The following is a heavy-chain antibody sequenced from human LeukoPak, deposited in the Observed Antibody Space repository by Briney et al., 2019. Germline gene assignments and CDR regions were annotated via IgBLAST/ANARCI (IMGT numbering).Heavy chain of an antibody. CDR3: AKGGSTYSYSFDY. D-gene: IGHD2-15*01. CDR1: GFTFNNYG. Sequence: GGSLRLSCAASGFTFNNYGMHWVRQAPAKGREWVTFIRYDGSNTYYADSVKGRFTISRDNSRNTLYLQMDSLRAEDTAVYYCAKGGSTYSYSFDYWGQGTLVTVSS. V-gene: IGHV3-30*02. CDR2: IRYDGSNT. J-gene: IGHJ4*02.